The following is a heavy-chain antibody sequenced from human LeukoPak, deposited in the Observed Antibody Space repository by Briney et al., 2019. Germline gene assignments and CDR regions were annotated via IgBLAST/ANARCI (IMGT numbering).Heavy chain of an antibody. D-gene: IGHD5-24*01. V-gene: IGHV1-8*03. CDR1: GYTFTGYY. CDR2: MNPNSGNT. J-gene: IGHJ6*03. CDR3: ARGGRDGYNYVYYYYYYYMDV. Sequence: ASVKVSCKASGYTFTGYYMHWVRQAPGQGLEWMGWMNPNSGNTGYAQKFQGRVTITRNTSISTAYMELSSLRSEGTAVYYCARGGRDGYNYVYYYYYYYMDVWGKGTTVTVSS.